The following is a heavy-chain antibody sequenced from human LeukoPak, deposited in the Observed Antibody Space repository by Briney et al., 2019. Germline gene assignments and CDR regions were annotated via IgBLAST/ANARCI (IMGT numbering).Heavy chain of an antibody. CDR3: AVELLSIDY. J-gene: IGHJ4*02. Sequence: GGSLRLSCAASGFTFSSYGMHWVRQAPGKGLEWVSAISGSGGSTYYADSVKGRFTISRDNSKNTLYLQMNSLGAEDTAVYYCAVELLSIDYWGQGTLVTVSS. CDR1: GFTFSSYG. V-gene: IGHV3-23*01. CDR2: ISGSGGST. D-gene: IGHD3-10*01.